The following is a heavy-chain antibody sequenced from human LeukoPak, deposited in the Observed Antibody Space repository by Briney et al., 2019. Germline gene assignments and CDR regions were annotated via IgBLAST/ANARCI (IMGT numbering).Heavy chain of an antibody. CDR2: IIGSGGST. Sequence: GGSLRLSCAASGFTFSSYAMNWVRQAPGKGLEWVSIIIGSGGSTYYADSVKGRFTISRDNSKNTLYLQINSLRAEDTAVYYCAKDQTPQQLVRGATDYWGQGTLVTVSS. D-gene: IGHD6-6*01. CDR3: AKDQTPQQLVRGATDY. V-gene: IGHV3-23*01. J-gene: IGHJ4*02. CDR1: GFTFSSYA.